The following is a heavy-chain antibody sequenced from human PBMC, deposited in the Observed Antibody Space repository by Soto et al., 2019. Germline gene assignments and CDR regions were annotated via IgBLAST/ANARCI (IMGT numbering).Heavy chain of an antibody. V-gene: IGHV1-46*01. Sequence: QVQLVQSGAEVKQPGASVTVSCQASGYTFTNYYMHWLRQAPGQGLEWMGIINPNGGSTTYAQKFQDRVSLTSDTSTSTVYMDLSSLKSDDTAVYYCARVPSRPSTDVWLFSHDAFDMWGQGTKVTVSS. D-gene: IGHD3-22*01. J-gene: IGHJ3*02. CDR3: ARVPSRPSTDVWLFSHDAFDM. CDR1: GYTFTNYY. CDR2: INPNGGST.